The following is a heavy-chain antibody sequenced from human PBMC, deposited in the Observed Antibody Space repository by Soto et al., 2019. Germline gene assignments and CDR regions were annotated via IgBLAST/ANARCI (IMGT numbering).Heavy chain of an antibody. Sequence: GGSLRLSCSASGFSFTTYPMYWVRQAPGKGLEFVSTISSNGGSTYYADSVKGRFTISRDNSRNTLYLQMSSLRAEDTAGDFCCVDGHVFENWGQGTLVTVAS. CDR1: GFSFTTYP. V-gene: IGHV3-64D*06. J-gene: IGHJ4*02. D-gene: IGHD5-12*01. CDR3: CVDGHVFEN. CDR2: ISSNGGST.